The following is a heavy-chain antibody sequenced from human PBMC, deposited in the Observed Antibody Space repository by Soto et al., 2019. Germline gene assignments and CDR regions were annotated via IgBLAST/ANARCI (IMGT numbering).Heavy chain of an antibody. J-gene: IGHJ6*04. CDR2: IYYSGST. V-gene: IGHV4-59*01. D-gene: IGHD6-19*01. CDR1: GGSISSYY. CDR3: ARSIAVAALEV. Sequence: SETLSLTCTVSGGSISSYYWSWIRQPPGKGLEWIGYIYYSGSTNYNPSLKSRVTISVDTSKNQFSLKLSSVTAADTAVYYCARSIAVAALEVWGKGTTVTVSS.